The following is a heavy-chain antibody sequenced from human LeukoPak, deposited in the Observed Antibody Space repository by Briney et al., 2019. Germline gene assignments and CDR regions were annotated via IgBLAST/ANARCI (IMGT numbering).Heavy chain of an antibody. D-gene: IGHD6-13*01. CDR1: GGSTSSYY. V-gene: IGHV4-59*01. CDR3: ARVGGSSWFPFDP. Sequence: PSETLPLTCSVSGGSTSSYYWSWIRQPPGKGLEWIGYIYYSGSTNYNPSLKSRVTISVDTSKNQFSLKLSSVTAADTAVYYCARVGGSSWFPFDPWGQGTLVTVSS. J-gene: IGHJ5*02. CDR2: IYYSGST.